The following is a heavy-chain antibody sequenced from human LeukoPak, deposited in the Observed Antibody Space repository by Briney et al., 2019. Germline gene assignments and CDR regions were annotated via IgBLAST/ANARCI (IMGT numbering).Heavy chain of an antibody. CDR2: INHSGST. CDR1: GGSFSGYY. J-gene: IGHJ6*03. Sequence: SETLSLTCAVYGGSFSGYYWSWIRQPPRKGLEWIGEINHSGSTNYNPSLKSRVTISVDTSKNQFSLKLSSVTAADTAVYYCARLTIFGVVTYYYYMDVWGKGTTVTVSS. D-gene: IGHD3-3*01. CDR3: ARLTIFGVVTYYYYMDV. V-gene: IGHV4-34*01.